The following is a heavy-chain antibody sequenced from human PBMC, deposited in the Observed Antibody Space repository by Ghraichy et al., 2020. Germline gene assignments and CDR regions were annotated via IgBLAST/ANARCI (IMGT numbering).Heavy chain of an antibody. CDR3: AREPRIAYSSGWYGPKAKWFDP. CDR2: INPSGGST. J-gene: IGHJ5*02. V-gene: IGHV1-46*02. CDR1: GYTFNSHY. D-gene: IGHD6-19*01. Sequence: ASVKVSCKAYGYTFNSHYMHWVRQAPGQGLEWMGIINPSGGSTSYVQKFQGRVTMTRDTSTSTVYMELSSLRSEDTAVYYCAREPRIAYSSGWYGPKAKWFDPWGQGTLITVSS.